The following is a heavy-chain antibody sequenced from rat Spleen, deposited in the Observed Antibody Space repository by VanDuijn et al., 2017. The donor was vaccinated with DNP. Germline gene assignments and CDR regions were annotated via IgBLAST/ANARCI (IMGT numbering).Heavy chain of an antibody. CDR2: IWTGGST. V-gene: IGHV2-30*01. J-gene: IGHJ2*01. CDR1: GFSLTSYN. D-gene: IGHD1-11*01. Sequence: QVQLKESGPGLVQPSQTLSLTCTVSGFSLTSYNVHWVRQPTGKGLEWMGIIWTGGSTDYNSALKSRLSISRDTSKSQVFLKRNSLQTEDIAIYYCAREDTYGGYDYWGQGVMVTVSS. CDR3: AREDTYGGYDY.